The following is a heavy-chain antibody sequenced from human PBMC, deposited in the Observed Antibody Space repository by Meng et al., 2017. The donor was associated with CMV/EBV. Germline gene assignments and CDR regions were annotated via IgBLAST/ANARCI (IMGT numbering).Heavy chain of an antibody. CDR1: GWSFCGYY. V-gene: IGHV4-34*01. CDR2: INHSGST. Sequence: VYLPALGAGLMQPSESLSLTCAVYGWSFCGYYWSWLLQPPGKGLELIGEINHSGSTNYHPSRKSRVTISVDTSKNQFSLKLSSVTAADTAVYYCARVWDSGWDYWGQGTLVTVSS. CDR3: ARVWDSGWDY. D-gene: IGHD3-22*01. J-gene: IGHJ4*02.